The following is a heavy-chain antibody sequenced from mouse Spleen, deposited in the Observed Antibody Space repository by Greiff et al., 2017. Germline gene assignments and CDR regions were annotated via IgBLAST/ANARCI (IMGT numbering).Heavy chain of an antibody. CDR2: INPSTGGT. V-gene: IGHV1-42*01. CDR3: ARSGDGLDY. J-gene: IGHJ2*01. D-gene: IGHD2-3*01. CDR1: GYSFTGYY. Sequence: VQLQQSGPELVKPGASVKISCKASGYSFTGYYMNWVKQSPEKSLEWIGEINPSTGGTTYNQKFKAKATLTVDKSSSTAYMQLKSLTSEDSAVYYCARSGDGLDYWGQGTTLTVSS.